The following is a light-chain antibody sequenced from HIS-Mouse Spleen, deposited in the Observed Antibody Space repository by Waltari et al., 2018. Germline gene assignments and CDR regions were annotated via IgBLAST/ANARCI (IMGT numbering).Light chain of an antibody. CDR3: AAWDDSLSGVV. CDR2: RNN. J-gene: IGLJ2*01. V-gene: IGLV1-47*01. Sequence: QSVLTQPPSASGTPGQRVTISCSGSSSNIGSNYVYWYQQLPGTAPKLLIYRNNRRPSGCHDRCSGSKSGNSASLAISWLRSEDEADYYCAAWDDSLSGVVFGGGTKLTVL. CDR1: SSNIGSNY.